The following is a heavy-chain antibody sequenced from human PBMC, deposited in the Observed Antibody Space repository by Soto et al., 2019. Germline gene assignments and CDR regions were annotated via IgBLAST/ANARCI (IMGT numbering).Heavy chain of an antibody. J-gene: IGHJ6*02. D-gene: IGHD3-22*01. CDR2: IIPIFGTA. V-gene: IGHV1-69*13. CDR3: ARPEVVINYGMDV. CDR1: GGTFSSYA. Sequence: ASVKVSCKGSGGTFSSYAISWVRQAPGQGLEWMGGIIPIFGTANYAQKFQGRVTITADESTSTAYMELSSLRSEDTAVYYCARPEVVINYGMDVWGQGTTVTVSS.